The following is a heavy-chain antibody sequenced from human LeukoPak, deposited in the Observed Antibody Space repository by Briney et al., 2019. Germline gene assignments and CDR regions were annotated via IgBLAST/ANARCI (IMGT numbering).Heavy chain of an antibody. Sequence: WASVKVSCKASGYTFTGYYMHWVRQAPGQGLEWVGWINPNSGGTYYAQKFQGRVTLTRDTSISTAYMELSSLRSDDTAVYYCARDGGLRKFDPWGQGALVTVSS. V-gene: IGHV1-2*02. J-gene: IGHJ5*02. CDR2: INPNSGGT. D-gene: IGHD4-23*01. CDR1: GYTFTGYY. CDR3: ARDGGLRKFDP.